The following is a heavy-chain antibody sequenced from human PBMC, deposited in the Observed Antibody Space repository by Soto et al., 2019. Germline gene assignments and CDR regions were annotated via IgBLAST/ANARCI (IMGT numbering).Heavy chain of an antibody. V-gene: IGHV3-23*01. CDR2: ISGGGDGT. J-gene: IGHJ3*01. CDR3: AKKCLGSLATYCTTGDCHYAFDV. CDR1: GFTFYNYA. D-gene: IGHD2-8*01. Sequence: EVQLLESGGGLVRPGGSLRLSCAASGFTFYNYAMNWVRQAPGKGLEWVSTISGGGDGTYYADSVKGRFTISRDNSRNTVYLQMNSLRAEDTSVYYCAKKCLGSLATYCTTGDCHYAFDVWGKGTLVTVSS.